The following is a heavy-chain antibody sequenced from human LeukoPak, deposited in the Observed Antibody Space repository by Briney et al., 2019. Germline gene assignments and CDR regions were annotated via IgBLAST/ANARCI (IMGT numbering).Heavy chain of an antibody. Sequence: GGSLRLSCAASGFTFSSYAMSWVRQAPGKGLEWVSAISGSGDSTYYADSMKGRFTISRDNSKNTLYLQMNSLRAEDTAVYYCAKKHYFGSGSYEYWGQGTLVTVSS. CDR1: GFTFSSYA. J-gene: IGHJ4*02. D-gene: IGHD3-10*01. V-gene: IGHV3-23*01. CDR3: AKKHYFGSGSYEY. CDR2: ISGSGDST.